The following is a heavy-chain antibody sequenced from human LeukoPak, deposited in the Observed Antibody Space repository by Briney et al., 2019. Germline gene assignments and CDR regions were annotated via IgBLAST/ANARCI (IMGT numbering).Heavy chain of an antibody. D-gene: IGHD2-15*01. Sequence: PSETLSLTCSVSGGSISSYYWSWIRQPPGKGLEWIGYIYYSGSTNYNPSLKSRVTISVDTSKNQFSLKLSSVTAADTAVYYCARVRDLGCSGGSCYDNYYYGMDVWGKGTTVTVSS. CDR1: GGSISSYY. V-gene: IGHV4-59*01. J-gene: IGHJ6*04. CDR2: IYYSGST. CDR3: ARVRDLGCSGGSCYDNYYYGMDV.